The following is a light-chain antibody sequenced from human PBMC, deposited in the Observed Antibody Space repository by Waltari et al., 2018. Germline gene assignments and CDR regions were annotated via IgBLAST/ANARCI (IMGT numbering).Light chain of an antibody. Sequence: SYVLTQPPSVSVAPGQTARMTCARNHIGTKGVPWYQQKPGQAPGLVVYDDNDRPSGIPERFSGSNSGNTASLSIRRVEGGDEADYYCQVWDDTSDQPVFGGGTKLTVL. CDR2: DDN. V-gene: IGLV3-21*02. CDR1: HIGTKG. J-gene: IGLJ3*02. CDR3: QVWDDTSDQPV.